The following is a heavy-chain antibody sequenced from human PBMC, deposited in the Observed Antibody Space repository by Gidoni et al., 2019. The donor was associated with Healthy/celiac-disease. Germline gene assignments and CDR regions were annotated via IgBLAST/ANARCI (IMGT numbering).Heavy chain of an antibody. CDR1: GGTFSSYA. Sequence: QVQLVQSGAEVKKPGSSVKVSCKASGGTFSSYAISWVRQAPGQGLEWMGRIIPIFGIANYAQKFQGRVTITADKSTSTAYMELSSLRSEDTAVYYCARDFWDSSSERYYYYGMDVWGQGTTVTVSS. J-gene: IGHJ6*02. V-gene: IGHV1-69*04. CDR2: IIPIFGIA. D-gene: IGHD6-6*01. CDR3: ARDFWDSSSERYYYYGMDV.